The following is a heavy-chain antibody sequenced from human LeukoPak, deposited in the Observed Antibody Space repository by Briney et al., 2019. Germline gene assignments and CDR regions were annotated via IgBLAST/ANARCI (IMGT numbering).Heavy chain of an antibody. J-gene: IGHJ3*02. V-gene: IGHV4-59*01. Sequence: SETLSLTCTVSGGSISSYYWSWIRQPPGKGLEWIGYIYYSGSTNYNPSLKSRVTISVDTSKNQFSLKLSSVTAADTAVYYCAGDTGYSHGLDAFDIWGQGTMVTVSS. CDR1: GGSISSYY. CDR3: AGDTGYSHGLDAFDI. D-gene: IGHD5-18*01. CDR2: IYYSGST.